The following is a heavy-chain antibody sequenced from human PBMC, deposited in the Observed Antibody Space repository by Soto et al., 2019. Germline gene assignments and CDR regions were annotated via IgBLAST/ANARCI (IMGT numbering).Heavy chain of an antibody. J-gene: IGHJ5*02. Sequence: QVQLVESGGGVVQPGRSLRLSCAASGFTFSSYGMHWVRQAPGKGLEWVADIWYDGSNKYYADSVKGRFTISRDNCKNTLYLDMTSLRAEDTAVYYCARDRRYYDSSGYYGFCWFDPWGQGTLVTVSS. CDR1: GFTFSSYG. V-gene: IGHV3-33*01. CDR2: IWYDGSNK. CDR3: ARDRRYYDSSGYYGFCWFDP. D-gene: IGHD3-22*01.